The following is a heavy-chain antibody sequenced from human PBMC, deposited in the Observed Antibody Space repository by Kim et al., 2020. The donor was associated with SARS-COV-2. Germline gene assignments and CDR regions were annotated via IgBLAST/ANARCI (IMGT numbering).Heavy chain of an antibody. CDR1: GFTFSSYA. J-gene: IGHJ4*02. Sequence: GGSLRLSCAASGFTFSSYAMHWVRQAPGKGLEWVAVISYDGSNKYYADSVKGRFTISRDNSKNTLYLQMNSLRAEDTAVYYCARTYVDTAMVTGGGGYWGQGTLVTVSS. CDR2: ISYDGSNK. D-gene: IGHD5-18*01. V-gene: IGHV3-30*04. CDR3: ARTYVDTAMVTGGGGY.